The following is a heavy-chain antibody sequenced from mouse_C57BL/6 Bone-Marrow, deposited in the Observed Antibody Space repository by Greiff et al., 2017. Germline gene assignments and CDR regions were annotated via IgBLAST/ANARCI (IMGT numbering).Heavy chain of an antibody. Sequence: VQLKQSGAELVRPGASVKLSCTASGFNIKDDYMHWVKQRPEQGLEWIGWIDPENGDTEYASKFQGKATITADTTSNPAYLQLSILTSEDTAVYYCTTGYLLWPHWSQGTTLTVSS. CDR3: TTGYLLWPH. CDR2: IDPENGDT. V-gene: IGHV14-4*01. CDR1: GFNIKDDY. J-gene: IGHJ2*01. D-gene: IGHD2-1*01.